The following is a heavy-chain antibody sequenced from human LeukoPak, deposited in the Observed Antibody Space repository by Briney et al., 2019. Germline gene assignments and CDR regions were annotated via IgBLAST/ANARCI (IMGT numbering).Heavy chain of an antibody. Sequence: PGGSLRLSCAASGFTFSDYYMSWIRQAPGKGLEWISYISSTGSNIYYADSVKGRFTISRDNAKNTLYLQMNSLRAEDTAVYYCAKVKKPRQLAYNWFDPWGQGTLVTVSS. CDR3: AKVKKPRQLAYNWFDP. D-gene: IGHD6-13*01. V-gene: IGHV3-11*01. CDR1: GFTFSDYY. J-gene: IGHJ5*02. CDR2: ISSTGSNI.